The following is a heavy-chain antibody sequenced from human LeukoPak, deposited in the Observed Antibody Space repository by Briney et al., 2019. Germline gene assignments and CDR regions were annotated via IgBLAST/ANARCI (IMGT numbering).Heavy chain of an antibody. CDR3: AREFGSARYYFDY. CDR1: GFTVSSNY. J-gene: IGHJ4*02. D-gene: IGHD3-16*01. CDR2: IYSDGGT. V-gene: IGHV3-53*01. Sequence: GGSLRLSCAASGFTVSSNYMSWVRQAPGKGLEWVSVIYSDGGTDYGDSVKGRFTISTDNSKRTLYLQMNSLRAEDTAVYYCAREFGSARYYFDYWGQGTLVTVSS.